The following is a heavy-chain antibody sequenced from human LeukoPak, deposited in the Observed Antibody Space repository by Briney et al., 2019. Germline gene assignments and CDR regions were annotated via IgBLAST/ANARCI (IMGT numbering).Heavy chain of an antibody. CDR3: AKKRGGTYYFDY. J-gene: IGHJ4*02. CDR2: ISGSGGST. V-gene: IGHV3-23*01. D-gene: IGHD1-7*01. Sequence: GGSLRLSCAASGFIFSTYAMSWVRQAPGKGLEWVSAISGSGGSTYDVDSVKGRFTISRDNSKNTLYLQMNSLRAEDTAIYYCAKKRGGTYYFDYWGQGTLVTVSS. CDR1: GFIFSTYA.